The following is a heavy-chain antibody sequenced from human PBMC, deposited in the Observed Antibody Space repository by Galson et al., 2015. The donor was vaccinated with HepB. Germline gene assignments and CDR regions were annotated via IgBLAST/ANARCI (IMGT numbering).Heavy chain of an antibody. CDR3: ARSLGYYGSGSHPDY. J-gene: IGHJ4*02. CDR2: IDPSGGYT. Sequence: SVKVSCKASGYTFTSYYINWVRQAPGQGLEWMGVIDPSGGYTNHAQKFQGRVTLTRDTSTSTVYMELSSLRSEDTAIFYCARSLGYYGSGSHPDYWGQGTLVTVSS. D-gene: IGHD3-10*01. V-gene: IGHV1-46*01. CDR1: GYTFTSYY.